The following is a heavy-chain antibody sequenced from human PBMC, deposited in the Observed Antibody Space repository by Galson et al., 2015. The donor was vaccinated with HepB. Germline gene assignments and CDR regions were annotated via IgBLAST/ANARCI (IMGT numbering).Heavy chain of an antibody. CDR3: ARQSETTWFGELGRSDWFDP. V-gene: IGHV5-51*01. CDR1: GYTFTNYW. J-gene: IGHJ5*02. D-gene: IGHD3-10*01. CDR2: IYPANADT. Sequence: QSGAEVKKPGESLKISCRGSGYTFTNYWIAWVRQVPGKGLEWMGIIYPANADTRYSPSFQGQVTISADKFISTAYLQWSSLMASDTAMYYCARQSETTWFGELGRSDWFDPWGQGTLVTVSA.